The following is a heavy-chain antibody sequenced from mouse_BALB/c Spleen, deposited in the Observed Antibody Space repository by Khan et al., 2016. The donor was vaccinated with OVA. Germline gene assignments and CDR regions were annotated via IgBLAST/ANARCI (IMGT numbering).Heavy chain of an antibody. D-gene: IGHD1-1*01. Sequence: EVQLVESGPGLVKPSQSLSLTCTVTGYSITSDYAWNRIRQFPGNKLEWMGNISYSGRTSYNPSLKSRTSITRDTSTNQSFLQFNSVTTEDTATYYCARAVTITTVVATDFDYWGQGTTLTVSS. J-gene: IGHJ2*01. V-gene: IGHV3-2*02. CDR2: ISYSGRT. CDR1: GYSITSDYA. CDR3: ARAVTITTVVATDFDY.